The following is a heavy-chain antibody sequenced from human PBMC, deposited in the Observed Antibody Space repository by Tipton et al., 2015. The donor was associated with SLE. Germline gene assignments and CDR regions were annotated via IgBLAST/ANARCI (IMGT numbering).Heavy chain of an antibody. CDR1: GDSFSSGSSS. V-gene: IGHV4-61*02. CDR2: IYNSVST. D-gene: IGHD3-10*01. J-gene: IGHJ6*02. CDR3: ARQRLRLLSPLDA. Sequence: TLSLTCTVSGDSFSSGSSSWNWVRQPAGKGLEWIGLIYNSVSTNYDPSLKSRGTISVDTSKNHFSLELTSVTAADTAVYYCARQRLRLLSPLDAWGQGTTVTVS.